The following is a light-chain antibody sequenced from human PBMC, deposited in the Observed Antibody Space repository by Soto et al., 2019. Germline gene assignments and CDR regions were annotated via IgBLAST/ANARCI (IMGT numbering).Light chain of an antibody. CDR2: EVT. Sequence: QSALTQPTSASGSPGQSVTISCTGTSSDVGGYNYVSWYQQHPGKAPKLMIYEVTQRPSGVPNRFSGSKSGNTASLTVSGLQAEDEADYYCNSYAASGNLWVFGGGTKLTVL. CDR1: SSDVGGYNY. CDR3: NSYAASGNLWV. V-gene: IGLV2-8*01. J-gene: IGLJ3*02.